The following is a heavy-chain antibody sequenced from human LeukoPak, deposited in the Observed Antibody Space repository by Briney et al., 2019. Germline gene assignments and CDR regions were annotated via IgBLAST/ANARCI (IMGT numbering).Heavy chain of an antibody. CDR3: ARVPATVKADY. Sequence: GSLRLSCAASGFTLRRFWLSWVRQAPGKGLEWVANINEDGSEKYYVESVKGRFTISRDNAKSSLFLQMNSLRAEDTAVYYCARVPATVKADYWGQGTLVTVSS. D-gene: IGHD4-17*01. CDR2: INEDGSEK. CDR1: GFTLRRFW. J-gene: IGHJ4*02. V-gene: IGHV3-7*04.